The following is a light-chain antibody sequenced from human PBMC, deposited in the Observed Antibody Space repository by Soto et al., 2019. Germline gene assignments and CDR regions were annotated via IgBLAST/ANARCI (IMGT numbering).Light chain of an antibody. CDR3: NSYTSASTYV. Sequence: QSALTQPASVSGSPGQSITISCTGTSSDVGGYKYVSWYQQHPGKAPKLMIYNVYSRPSGVSSRFSGSKSGNTASLTISWLQAEDEADYYCNSYTSASTYVFGTGTKLTVL. CDR1: SSDVGGYKY. CDR2: NVY. J-gene: IGLJ1*01. V-gene: IGLV2-14*03.